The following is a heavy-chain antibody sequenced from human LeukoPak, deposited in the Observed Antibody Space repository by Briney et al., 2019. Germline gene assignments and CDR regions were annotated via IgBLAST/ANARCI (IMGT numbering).Heavy chain of an antibody. J-gene: IGHJ6*02. D-gene: IGHD4-11*01. Sequence: GGSLRLSCAASGFTFRRHGMLWVRQAPGKGLEWVAVIWYDGSKKYYADSVKGRFTISRDNSKNTLDLQMSSLRAEDTAEYYCARSNTVTSNYYYGMDVWAKGPRSPSP. CDR3: ARSNTVTSNYYYGMDV. V-gene: IGHV3-33*01. CDR2: IWYDGSKK. CDR1: GFTFRRHG.